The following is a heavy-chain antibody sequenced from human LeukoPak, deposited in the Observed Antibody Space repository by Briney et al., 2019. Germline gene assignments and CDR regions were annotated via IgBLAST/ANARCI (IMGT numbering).Heavy chain of an antibody. CDR3: AKVASTGDPTFDY. D-gene: IGHD4-17*01. J-gene: IGHJ4*02. V-gene: IGHV3-43*02. CDR2: ISRDGGTK. Sequence: GVSQRLSCAPSGFSFDDYDMHWARQAPGKGLEGVSLISRDGGTKYYAGSVKGRFTISRDNSKNSLYLQMNSLRTEDTALYYCAKVASTGDPTFDYWGQGTLVTVSS. CDR1: GFSFDDYD.